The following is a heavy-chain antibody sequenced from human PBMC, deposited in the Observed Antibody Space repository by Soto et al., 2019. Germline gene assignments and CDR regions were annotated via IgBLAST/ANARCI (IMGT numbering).Heavy chain of an antibody. CDR2: FDPEDGET. J-gene: IGHJ4*02. CDR1: GHTLTEVS. Sequence: GASVKVSCKVSGHTLTEVSMHWVRQAPGKGLERMGGFDPEDGETIYAQKFQGRVTMTEDTSTDTAYMELSSLRSEDTAVYYCATLGYYDILTGYWVTPGKYYFDYWGQGTLVTVSS. D-gene: IGHD3-9*01. V-gene: IGHV1-24*01. CDR3: ATLGYYDILTGYWVTPGKYYFDY.